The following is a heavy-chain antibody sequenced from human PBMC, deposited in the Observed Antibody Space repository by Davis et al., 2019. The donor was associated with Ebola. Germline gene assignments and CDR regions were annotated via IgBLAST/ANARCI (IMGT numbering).Heavy chain of an antibody. CDR2: VHYTGST. V-gene: IGHV4-59*01. J-gene: IGHJ4*02. Sequence: SETLSLTCTVSGGSISGYHWNWIRQPPGKGLEWIGYVHYTGSTNYNPSLKSRVTISVDTSKNQFSLKLSSVTAADTAVYYCARAVSPILPWDYWGQGTLVTVSS. D-gene: IGHD3-16*01. CDR3: ARAVSPILPWDY. CDR1: GGSISGYH.